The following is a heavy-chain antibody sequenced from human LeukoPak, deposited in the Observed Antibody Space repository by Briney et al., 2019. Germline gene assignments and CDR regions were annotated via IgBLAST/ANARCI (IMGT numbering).Heavy chain of an antibody. CDR2: IRSKAYGGTT. CDR1: GFTFGDYA. Sequence: SLRPSCTASGFTFGDYAMSWVRQAPGKGLEWVGFIRSKAYGGTTEYAASVKGRFTISRDDSKSIAYLQMNSLKTEDTAVYYCTRSKAYYYDSSGYSGYWGQGTLVTVSS. CDR3: TRSKAYYYDSSGYSGY. D-gene: IGHD3-22*01. J-gene: IGHJ4*02. V-gene: IGHV3-49*04.